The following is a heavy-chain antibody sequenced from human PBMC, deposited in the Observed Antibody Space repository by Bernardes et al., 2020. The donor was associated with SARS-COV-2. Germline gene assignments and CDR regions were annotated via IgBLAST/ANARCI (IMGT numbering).Heavy chain of an antibody. CDR3: ARDYDYLLFDY. D-gene: IGHD3-9*01. CDR2: VSHDGTII. CDR1: GFTFSSYV. J-gene: IGHJ4*01. V-gene: IGHV3-74*01. Sequence: GSLRLSCAASGFTFSSYVMHWVRQAPGKGLVWVSRVSHDGTIITYADSVKGRFTISKDNAKNTVYLQMNNLRAEDTAVYYCARDYDYLLFDYWGHGTLVTVSS.